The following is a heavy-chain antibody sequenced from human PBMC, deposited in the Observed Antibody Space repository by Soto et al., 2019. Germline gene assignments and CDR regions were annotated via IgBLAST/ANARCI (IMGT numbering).Heavy chain of an antibody. V-gene: IGHV1-69*12. Sequence: QVQLVQSGAEVKKPGSSVKVSCKASGGSLSNYGISWVRQAPGQGLEWMGGIIPVFGTANYAQKFQGRVTITADESTNIVYMDVTSLRTEDTAVYYCARGDATNIVVTTYYAMDVWGQETTVTVSS. CDR1: GGSLSNYG. CDR2: IIPVFGTA. CDR3: ARGDATNIVVTTYYAMDV. J-gene: IGHJ6*02. D-gene: IGHD4-17*01.